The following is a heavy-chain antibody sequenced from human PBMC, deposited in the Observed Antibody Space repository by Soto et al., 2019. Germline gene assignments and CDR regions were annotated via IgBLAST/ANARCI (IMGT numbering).Heavy chain of an antibody. V-gene: IGHV3-9*01. Sequence: EVQLVESGGGLVQPGRSLRLSCAASGFTFDDYAMHWVRQAPGKGLEWVSGISWNSGSIGYADSVKGRFTISRDNAKNSLYLQMNSLSAEDTALYYCAKDKRTLGGNDAFDIWGQGTMVTVSS. J-gene: IGHJ3*02. CDR1: GFTFDDYA. CDR3: AKDKRTLGGNDAFDI. CDR2: ISWNSGSI. D-gene: IGHD1-1*01.